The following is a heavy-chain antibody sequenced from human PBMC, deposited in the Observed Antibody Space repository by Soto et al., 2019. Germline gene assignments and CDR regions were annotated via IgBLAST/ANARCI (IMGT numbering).Heavy chain of an antibody. V-gene: IGHV4-61*01. D-gene: IGHD1-26*01. Sequence: QVQLQESGPGLVKPSETLSLTCTVSGGSVSSGSYYWRWIRQPPGKGLEWIGYIYYSGSTNYNPSLKSRVTISVDKSKNQFPLKLSSVTAADTGVYYCARVEEWELPDYWGQGTLVTVSS. CDR1: GGSVSSGSYY. CDR3: ARVEEWELPDY. J-gene: IGHJ4*02. CDR2: IYYSGST.